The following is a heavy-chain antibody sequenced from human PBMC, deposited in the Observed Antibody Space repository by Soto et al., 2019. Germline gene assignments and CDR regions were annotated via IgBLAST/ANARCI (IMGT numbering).Heavy chain of an antibody. J-gene: IGHJ4*02. V-gene: IGHV3-30-3*01. CDR1: GFTFSSYA. Sequence: QVQLVESGGGVVQPGRSLRLSCAASGFTFSSYAMHWVRQAPGKGLEWVAVISYDGSNKYYADSMKGRFTISRDNSKNTLYLQMNSLRAEDTAVYYCARGRVGGNFDYWGQGTLVTVSS. CDR3: ARGRVGGNFDY. CDR2: ISYDGSNK. D-gene: IGHD3-16*01.